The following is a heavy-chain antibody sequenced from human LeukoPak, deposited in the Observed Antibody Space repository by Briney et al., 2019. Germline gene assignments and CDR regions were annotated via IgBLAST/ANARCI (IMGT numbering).Heavy chain of an antibody. V-gene: IGHV4-39*07. Sequence: SETLSLTCTVSGGSISSSSYYWGWIRQPPGKGLEWIGSTYYSWSTYYNPSLKSRVTISVDTSKNQFSLKLSSVTAADTAVYYCARVSGSYSVAVDYWGQGTLVTVSS. CDR1: GGSISSSSYY. J-gene: IGHJ4*02. D-gene: IGHD1-26*01. CDR2: TYYSWST. CDR3: ARVSGSYSVAVDY.